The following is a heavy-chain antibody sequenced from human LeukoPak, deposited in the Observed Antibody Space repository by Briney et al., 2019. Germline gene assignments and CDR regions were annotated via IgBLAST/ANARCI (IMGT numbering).Heavy chain of an antibody. Sequence: ASVKVSCKASGYTFTSYYMHWVLQAPGQGLEWMGIINPSGGSTSYAQKFQGRVTMTRDTSTSTVYMELSSLRSEDTAVYYCAREGLRDYVMTGADYWGQGTPVTVSS. CDR2: INPSGGST. J-gene: IGHJ4*02. V-gene: IGHV1-46*01. CDR1: GYTFTSYY. D-gene: IGHD4-17*01. CDR3: AREGLRDYVMTGADY.